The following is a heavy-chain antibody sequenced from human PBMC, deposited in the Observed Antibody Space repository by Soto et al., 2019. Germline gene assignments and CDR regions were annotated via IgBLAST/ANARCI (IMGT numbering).Heavy chain of an antibody. Sequence: ASVKVSCKASGYTFTGYYMHWVRQAPGQGLEWMGWINPNSGGTNYAQKFQGRVTMTRDTSISTAYMELSRLRSDDRAVYYCARAFGSGSYGYYYGMDVWGQGTTVTVSS. V-gene: IGHV1-2*02. CDR2: INPNSGGT. J-gene: IGHJ6*02. CDR3: ARAFGSGSYGYYYGMDV. CDR1: GYTFTGYY. D-gene: IGHD3-10*01.